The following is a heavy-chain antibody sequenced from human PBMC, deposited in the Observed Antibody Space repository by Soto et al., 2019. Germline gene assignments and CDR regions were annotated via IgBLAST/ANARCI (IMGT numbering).Heavy chain of an antibody. CDR2: IYYSGST. J-gene: IGHJ4*02. CDR3: VRESVRQQLAYYFDY. V-gene: IGHV4-59*12. D-gene: IGHD6-13*01. Sequence: LSLTWTVSGGSISSYYWSWIRQIPGTGLDWIGYIYYSGSTNYNPSLKSRITINPDTSKNHFSLQLNSVTPEDTAVYYCVRESVRQQLAYYFDYWGQGTLVTVSS. CDR1: GGSISSYY.